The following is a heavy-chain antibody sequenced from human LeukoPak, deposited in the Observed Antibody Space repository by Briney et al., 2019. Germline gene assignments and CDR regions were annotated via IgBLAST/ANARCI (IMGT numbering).Heavy chain of an antibody. D-gene: IGHD5-24*01. V-gene: IGHV3-33*01. CDR3: ARTAGYNYWFDY. CDR2: IWYDGSNK. CDR1: GFTFSSYG. Sequence: GGSLRLSCAASGFTFSSYGMHWVHQAPGKGLEWVAVIWYDGSNKYYADSVKGRFTISRDNSKNTLYLQMNSLRAEDTAVYYCARTAGYNYWFDYWGQGTLVTVSS. J-gene: IGHJ5*01.